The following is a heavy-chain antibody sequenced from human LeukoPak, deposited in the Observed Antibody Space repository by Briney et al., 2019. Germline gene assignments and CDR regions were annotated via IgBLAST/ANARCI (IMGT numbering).Heavy chain of an antibody. D-gene: IGHD3-22*01. V-gene: IGHV1-69*06. Sequence: GASVKVSCKASGGTFSSYAISWVRQAPGQGLEWMGGIIPIVGTANYAQKFQGRITITADKSTSTAYMEMSRLRSEDTAMYYCAGGDSSGYYRDYYYMDVWGKGTTVTVSS. CDR2: IIPIVGTA. CDR3: AGGDSSGYYRDYYYMDV. CDR1: GGTFSSYA. J-gene: IGHJ6*03.